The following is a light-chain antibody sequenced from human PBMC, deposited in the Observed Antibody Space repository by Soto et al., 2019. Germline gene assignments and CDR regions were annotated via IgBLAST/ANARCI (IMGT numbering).Light chain of an antibody. CDR3: QQRSNWPPIT. V-gene: IGKV4-1*01. Sequence: DIVMTQSPDSLAVSLGERATINCKSTQTVLFSSNNKNYMAWYQQKPGQPPKLLIYWASSRNSGVPDRFSGSGSGTDFTLTISSLQAEDVAVYYCQQRSNWPPITFGQGTRLEIK. CDR1: QTVLFSSNNKNY. CDR2: WAS. J-gene: IGKJ5*01.